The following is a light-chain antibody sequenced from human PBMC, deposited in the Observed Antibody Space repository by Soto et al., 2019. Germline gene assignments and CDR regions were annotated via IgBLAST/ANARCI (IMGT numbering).Light chain of an antibody. V-gene: IGKV3-20*01. CDR1: QSVASSC. J-gene: IGKJ2*01. Sequence: EIVLKQSPGTLSLSPGERATLSCRASQSVASSCLAWYQQKPGQAPRLLIYDTSSRATGIPDRFSGGGSRTDFTLTISRLEPEDFAVYYCPQYGSSPYTFGQGTKLEIK. CDR3: PQYGSSPYT. CDR2: DTS.